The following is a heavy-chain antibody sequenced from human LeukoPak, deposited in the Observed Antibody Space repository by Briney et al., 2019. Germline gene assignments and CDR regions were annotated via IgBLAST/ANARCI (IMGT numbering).Heavy chain of an antibody. CDR2: IYYSGST. V-gene: IGHV4-59*01. CDR1: GASISSYY. CDR3: ARLAHGAYVCGTNRLYFFDH. Sequence: SETLSLICAVSGASISSYYWSWIRQPPGKGLEWIGYIYYSGSTNYNPSLKSRVTISVDTSKNQFSLKVRSVTAADTAVYYCARLAHGAYVCGTNRLYFFDHWGQGTLVTVSS. D-gene: IGHD3-16*02. J-gene: IGHJ4*02.